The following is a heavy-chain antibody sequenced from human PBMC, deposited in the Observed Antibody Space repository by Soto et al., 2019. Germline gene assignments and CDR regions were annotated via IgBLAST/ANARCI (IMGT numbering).Heavy chain of an antibody. CDR1: GFTFSSYG. J-gene: IGHJ4*02. CDR3: ARVLAYYYDREPDY. CDR2: ISYDGSNK. V-gene: IGHV3-30*03. Sequence: GGSLRLSCAASGFTFSSYGMHWVRQAPGKGLEWVAVISYDGSNKYYADSVKGRFTISRDNSKNTLYLQMNSLRAEDTAVYYCARVLAYYYDREPDYWGQGTLVTVSS. D-gene: IGHD3-22*01.